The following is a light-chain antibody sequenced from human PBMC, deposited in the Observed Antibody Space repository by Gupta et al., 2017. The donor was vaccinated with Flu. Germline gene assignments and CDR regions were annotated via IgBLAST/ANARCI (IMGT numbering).Light chain of an antibody. V-gene: IGKV2-28*01. Sequence: DIVMTQSPLSLPVTPGEPASISCRSSQSLLHSNGYNYLDWYLQKPGQSPQLLIYIGSKRASGVPVRVSGSGSGTEFTLKISRVEAEDVGVYDCMRDLQPPGAITFGQGTRLEIK. CDR1: QSLLHSNGYNY. CDR2: IGS. CDR3: MRDLQPPGAIT. J-gene: IGKJ5*01.